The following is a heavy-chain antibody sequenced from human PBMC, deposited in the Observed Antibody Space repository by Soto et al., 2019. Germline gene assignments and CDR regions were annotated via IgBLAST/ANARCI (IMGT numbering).Heavy chain of an antibody. CDR2: IYYSGST. Sequence: SETLSLTRAAYGGSFSGHYCSWVRQPPGKGLEWIGYIYYSGSTYYNPSLKSRVTLSVDTSKNQFSLKLSSVTAADTAVYYCARSELELRIWGQGTLVTVS. D-gene: IGHD1-7*01. V-gene: IGHV4-30-4*01. CDR3: ARSELELRI. CDR1: GGSFSGHY. J-gene: IGHJ4*02.